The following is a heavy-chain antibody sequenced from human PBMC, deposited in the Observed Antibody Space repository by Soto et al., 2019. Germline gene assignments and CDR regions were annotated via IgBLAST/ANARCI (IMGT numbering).Heavy chain of an antibody. Sequence: SETLSLTSSVSGGSVDSSYWTWIRQPAGKGLEWIGRIFSSGTTNYNPSVKSRLTLSVDTSKNMISLKLISVTAADTATYYCARELVSYNSNWFDPWGRGTVVTVSS. CDR3: ARELVSYNSNWFDP. CDR1: GGSVDSSY. CDR2: IFSSGTT. V-gene: IGHV4-4*07. J-gene: IGHJ5*02. D-gene: IGHD1-20*01.